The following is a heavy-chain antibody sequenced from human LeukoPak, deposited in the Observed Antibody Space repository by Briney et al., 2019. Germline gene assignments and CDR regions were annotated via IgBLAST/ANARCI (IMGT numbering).Heavy chain of an antibody. J-gene: IGHJ4*02. V-gene: IGHV1-18*01. CDR2: ISAYNGNT. D-gene: IGHD2-15*01. Sequence: ASVKVSCKASGYTFTSYGISWVRQAPGQGLEWMGWISAYNGNTNYAQKLQGRVTMTTDTSTSTAYMELRSLRSDDTAVHYCARELKEDCSGGSCYFDYWGQGTLVTVSS. CDR1: GYTFTSYG. CDR3: ARELKEDCSGGSCYFDY.